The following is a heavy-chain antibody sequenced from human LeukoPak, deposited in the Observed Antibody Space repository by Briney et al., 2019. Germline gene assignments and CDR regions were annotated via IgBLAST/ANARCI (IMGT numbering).Heavy chain of an antibody. D-gene: IGHD3-9*01. CDR2: ISPSGGTT. V-gene: IGHV1-46*01. Sequence: ASVKVSCKASGYTFTGYYMHWVRQAPGQGLEWMGIISPSGGTTSYAQKLQGRVTMTRDTSTSTVYMELSSLRSEDTAVYYCARPYDILTGYYFGYWGQGTLVTVSS. CDR3: ARPYDILTGYYFGY. J-gene: IGHJ4*02. CDR1: GYTFTGYY.